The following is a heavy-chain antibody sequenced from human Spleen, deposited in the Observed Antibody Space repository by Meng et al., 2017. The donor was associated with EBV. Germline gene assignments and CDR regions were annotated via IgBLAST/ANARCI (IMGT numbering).Heavy chain of an antibody. V-gene: IGHV7-4-1*02. CDR1: GSPFTDYS. J-gene: IGHJ4*02. CDR2: ININTGNP. Sequence: VQLRKVGYGVKQPGASVRFSCKAAGSPFTDYSMNWVRQAPGQGLEWMGWININTGNPAYARGFTGRFVFSLDTSVSTVFLQISSLMPEDTAVYYCARESGFSYGTDYWGQGTLVTVSS. D-gene: IGHD5-18*01. CDR3: ARESGFSYGTDY.